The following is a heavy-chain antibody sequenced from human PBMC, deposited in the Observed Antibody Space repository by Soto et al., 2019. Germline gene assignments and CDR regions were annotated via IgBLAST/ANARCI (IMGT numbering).Heavy chain of an antibody. CDR1: GYTFTNSD. CDR2: MNPDSGHA. D-gene: IGHD2-15*01. Sequence: QVQLVQSGAEVKKPGASVKVSCKASGYTFTNSDINWVRQAPGQGLEWMGWMNPDSGHAAYAQKFQGRVTLTTSTSTSTVYREMRSLGSEDRALYYCARRPHCSGGICYYGLDNWGQGTLVTVSS. V-gene: IGHV1-8*01. CDR3: ARRPHCSGGICYYGLDN. J-gene: IGHJ4*02.